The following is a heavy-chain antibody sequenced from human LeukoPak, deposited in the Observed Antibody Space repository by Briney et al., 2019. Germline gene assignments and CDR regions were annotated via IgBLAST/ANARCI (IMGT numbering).Heavy chain of an antibody. J-gene: IGHJ5*02. CDR1: GGSFSGYY. Sequence: SETLSLTCAVYGGSFSGYYWSWIRQPPGKGLEWIGYIYYSGSTNYNPSLKSRVTISVDTSKNQFSLKLSSMTAADTAVYYCARLGGSSWPFDPWGQGTLVTVSS. V-gene: IGHV4-59*08. CDR2: IYYSGST. CDR3: ARLGGSSWPFDP. D-gene: IGHD6-13*01.